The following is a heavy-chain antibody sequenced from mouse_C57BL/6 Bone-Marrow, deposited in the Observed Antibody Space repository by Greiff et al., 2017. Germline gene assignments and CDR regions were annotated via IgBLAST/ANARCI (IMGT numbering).Heavy chain of an antibody. V-gene: IGHV1-52*01. CDR3: ARYGGAYGSVDN. Sequence: QVQLQQPGAELVRPGSSVKLSCKASGYTFTSYWMHWVKQRPIQGLEWIGNIYPSDSETHYNQKFKDKATLTVDKSSSTAYMQLSSLTSEDSAVYYGARYGGAYGSVDNWGQGTTLTVSS. CDR2: IYPSDSET. J-gene: IGHJ2*01. D-gene: IGHD1-1*01. CDR1: GYTFTSYW.